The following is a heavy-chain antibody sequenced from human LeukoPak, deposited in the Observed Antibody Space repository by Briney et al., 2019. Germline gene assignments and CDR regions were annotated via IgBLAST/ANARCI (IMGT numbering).Heavy chain of an antibody. CDR3: ARGVAARDPYYYYYMDV. CDR1: GGSISSYY. J-gene: IGHJ6*03. CDR2: IYYSGST. Sequence: SETLSLTCTVSGGSISSYYWSWIRQPPGKGLEWIGYIYYSGSTNYNPSLKSRVTISVDTSKNQFSLKLSSVTAADTAVYYCARGVAARDPYYYYYMDVWGKGTTVTVSS. V-gene: IGHV4-59*01. D-gene: IGHD6-6*01.